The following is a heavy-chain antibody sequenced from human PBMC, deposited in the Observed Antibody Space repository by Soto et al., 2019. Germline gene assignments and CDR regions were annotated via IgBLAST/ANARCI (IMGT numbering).Heavy chain of an antibody. CDR2: IKQDGSEK. CDR1: GFTFSNYW. J-gene: IGHJ4*02. CDR3: ARGCSGGSCYSIWFDY. Sequence: LRLSCAASGFTFSNYWMTWVRQAPGKGLEWVANIKQDGSEKYYVDSVKGRFTISRDNAKNSLYLQMDSLRAEDTAVYYCARGCSGGSCYSIWFDYWGQGTPVPVYS. V-gene: IGHV3-7*03. D-gene: IGHD2-15*01.